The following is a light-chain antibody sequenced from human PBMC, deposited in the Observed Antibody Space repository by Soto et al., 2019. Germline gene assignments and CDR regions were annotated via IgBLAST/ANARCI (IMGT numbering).Light chain of an antibody. J-gene: IGKJ5*01. CDR1: QSVSSN. CDR2: GAS. CDR3: QQYKNLSPSIT. Sequence: EIVMPQSPATLSVSPGERATLSCRASQSVSSNLAWYQQKPGQPPRLLIYGASTRATGIPARFSGIRSGTEFTLTNRCLQSEDFAVYCCQQYKNLSPSITFGQGTRLEIK. V-gene: IGKV3-15*01.